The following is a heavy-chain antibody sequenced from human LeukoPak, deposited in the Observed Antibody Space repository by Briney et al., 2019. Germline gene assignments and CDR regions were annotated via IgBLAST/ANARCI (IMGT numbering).Heavy chain of an antibody. D-gene: IGHD2-15*01. J-gene: IGHJ3*02. CDR2: IYYSGST. V-gene: IGHV4-39*07. CDR3: ARDEGGSCAFDI. CDR1: GGSISSSSYY. Sequence: SETLSLTCTVSGGSISSSSYYWGWIRQPPGKGLEWIGSIYYSGSTYYNPSLKSRVTISVDTSKNQFSLKLSSVTAADTAVYYCARDEGGSCAFDIWGQGTMVTVSS.